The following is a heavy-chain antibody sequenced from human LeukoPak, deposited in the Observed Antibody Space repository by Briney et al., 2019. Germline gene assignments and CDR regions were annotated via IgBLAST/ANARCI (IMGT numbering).Heavy chain of an antibody. J-gene: IGHJ3*02. Sequence: GASVKVSCKASGYTFTGYYMHWVRQAPGQGLEWMGWINPNSGGTNYAQKFQGRVTMTRDTSISTAYMELSRLRSDDTAVYYCARENVVVPAAKDNDAFDIWGQGTMVTVSS. CDR1: GYTFTGYY. D-gene: IGHD2-2*01. V-gene: IGHV1-2*02. CDR2: INPNSGGT. CDR3: ARENVVVPAAKDNDAFDI.